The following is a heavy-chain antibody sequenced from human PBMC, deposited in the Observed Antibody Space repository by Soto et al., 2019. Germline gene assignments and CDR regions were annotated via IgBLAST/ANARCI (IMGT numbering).Heavy chain of an antibody. CDR1: GYTFTTYD. J-gene: IGHJ5*02. V-gene: IGHV1-18*04. D-gene: IGHD2-2*01. CDR2: ISAYNGDT. CDR3: ARVGGYCSSTTCYRWFDP. Sequence: ASVKVSCKASGYTFTTYDISWVRQAPGQGREWMGRISAYNGDTNYAQKLQGRVTMTTDTSTSTAYMELRSLRSDDTAVYYCARVGGYCSSTTCYRWFDPWGQGTLVTVSS.